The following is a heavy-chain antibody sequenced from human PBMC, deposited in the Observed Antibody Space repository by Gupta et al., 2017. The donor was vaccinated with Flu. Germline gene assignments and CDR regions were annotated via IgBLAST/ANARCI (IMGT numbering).Heavy chain of an antibody. V-gene: IGHV1-18*01. CDR2: MSGYNGNT. CDR3: ARDDGGNPLDS. D-gene: IGHD4-23*01. CDR1: GYTFTDYG. J-gene: IGHJ4*02. Sequence: QVQLVQSGGEVKKPGASMKVSCKTSGYTFTDYGVAWVRQAPGQGLEWMGWMSGYNGNTNFAPKFQNRITMTRDASATTAYMELRSLKSDDTAVYYCARDDGGNPLDSWGQGTLVTVSS.